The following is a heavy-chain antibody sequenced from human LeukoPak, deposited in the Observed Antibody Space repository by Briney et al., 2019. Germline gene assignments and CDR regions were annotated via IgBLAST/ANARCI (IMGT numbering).Heavy chain of an antibody. CDR3: ASTTVTTFCYMDV. J-gene: IGHJ6*03. Sequence: ASETLSLTCTVSGGSISSFYWSWIRQPAGKGLEWIGRIHTSGSTNYNPSLKSRVTMSVDTSKNQFSLKLSSVTAADTAVYYCASTTVTTFCYMDVWGKGTTVTVSS. D-gene: IGHD4-11*01. CDR2: IHTSGST. V-gene: IGHV4-4*07. CDR1: GGSISSFY.